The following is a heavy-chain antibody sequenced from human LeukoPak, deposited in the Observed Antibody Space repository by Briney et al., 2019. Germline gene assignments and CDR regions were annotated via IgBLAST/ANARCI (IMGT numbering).Heavy chain of an antibody. J-gene: IGHJ4*02. Sequence: SETLSLTCTVSGYSISSGYYWGWIRQPPGKGLEWTGGIYHSGSTYYNPSLKSRVTISVDTSKNQFSLKLSSVTAADTAVYYCARVTDYYDSSGYYYGQWGQGTLVTVSS. CDR1: GYSISSGYY. V-gene: IGHV4-38-2*02. CDR2: IYHSGST. CDR3: ARVTDYYDSSGYYYGQ. D-gene: IGHD3-22*01.